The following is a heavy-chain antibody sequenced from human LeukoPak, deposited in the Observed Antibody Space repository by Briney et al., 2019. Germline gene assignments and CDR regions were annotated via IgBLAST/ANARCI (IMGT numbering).Heavy chain of an antibody. J-gene: IGHJ4*02. D-gene: IGHD6-19*01. CDR1: GYTFTGYY. CDR3: ARDLGAVAAGDY. V-gene: IGHV1-2*06. CDR2: INPNSGGT. Sequence: ASVKVSCKASGYTFTGYYMHWVRQAPGQGLEWMARINPNSGGTNYAQKFQSRVTMTRDTSISTAYMELSRLRSDDTAVYYCARDLGAVAAGDYWGQGTLVTVSS.